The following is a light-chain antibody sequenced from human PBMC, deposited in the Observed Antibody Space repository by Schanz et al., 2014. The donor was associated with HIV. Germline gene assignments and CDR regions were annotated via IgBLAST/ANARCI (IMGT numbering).Light chain of an antibody. Sequence: QSALTQPPSASGSPGQSVTISCTGTSSDVGGYNYVSWYRQDPGKAPKLMIFDVSNRPSVIPSRFSGSKSGNSAFLTISGLQAEDEADYYCLSYTSSNTWVFGGGTKLTVL. CDR2: DVS. V-gene: IGLV2-14*01. J-gene: IGLJ3*02. CDR1: SSDVGGYNY. CDR3: LSYTSSNTWV.